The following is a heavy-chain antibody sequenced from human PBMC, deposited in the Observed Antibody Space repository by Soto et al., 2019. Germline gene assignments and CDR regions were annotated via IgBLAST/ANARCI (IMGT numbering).Heavy chain of an antibody. CDR3: ARSRGSGGVEYNMDV. D-gene: IGHD3-16*01. CDR1: GFTFSSYW. Sequence: EVQLVESGGGLVQPGGSLRLSCAASGFTFSSYWMHWVRQGPGEGLVWVSRIMSDGSGTTYADSVKGRFTISRDNAKNRLYLQMSSLRAEDTAVYHCARSRGSGGVEYNMDVWGQGTTVTVSS. J-gene: IGHJ6*02. CDR2: IMSDGSGT. V-gene: IGHV3-74*01.